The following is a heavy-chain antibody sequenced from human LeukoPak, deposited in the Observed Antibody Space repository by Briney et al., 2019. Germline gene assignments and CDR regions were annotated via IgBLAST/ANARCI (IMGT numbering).Heavy chain of an antibody. J-gene: IGHJ4*02. CDR1: GASIRSDF. CDR3: AREGGSGRSFDY. V-gene: IGHV4-4*07. CDR2: IYTSGTT. Sequence: SETLSLTCTVSGASIRSDFWSWIRQPAGKGLEWIGRIYTSGTTNYNPSLKSGVTMSLDTSKNQFSLRLSSVTAADTAVYYCAREGGSGRSFDYWGQGTLVTVSS. D-gene: IGHD3-10*01.